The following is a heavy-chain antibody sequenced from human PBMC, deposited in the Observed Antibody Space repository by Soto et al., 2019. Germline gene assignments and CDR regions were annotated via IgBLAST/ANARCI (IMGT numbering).Heavy chain of an antibody. Sequence: PGGSLRLSCAASGFTFSSYAMSWVRQAPGKGLEWVSAISGSGGSTYYADSVKGRFTISRDNSKNTLYLQMNSLRAEDTAVYYCAKAIAARGEAQGAFDIWGQGTMVIVSS. CDR1: GFTFSSYA. CDR3: AKAIAARGEAQGAFDI. D-gene: IGHD6-6*01. J-gene: IGHJ3*02. V-gene: IGHV3-23*01. CDR2: ISGSGGST.